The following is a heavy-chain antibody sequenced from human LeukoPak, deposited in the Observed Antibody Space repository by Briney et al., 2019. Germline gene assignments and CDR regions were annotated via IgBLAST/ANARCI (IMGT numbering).Heavy chain of an antibody. J-gene: IGHJ6*03. Sequence: HPGGSLRLSCAASGFTFRIYGVSWVRQAPGKGLEWVSTISASDSVTYYADSVKGRFTISRDNSQNTLYMQMNSLRAEDTAVYYCAKAGRWVDMDVWGKGTTVTVSS. CDR3: AKAGRWVDMDV. V-gene: IGHV3-23*01. CDR1: GFTFRIYG. CDR2: ISASDSVT. D-gene: IGHD2-15*01.